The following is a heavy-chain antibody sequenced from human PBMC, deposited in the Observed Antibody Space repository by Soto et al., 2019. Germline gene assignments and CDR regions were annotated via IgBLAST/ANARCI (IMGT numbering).Heavy chain of an antibody. D-gene: IGHD6-13*01. V-gene: IGHV3-33*06. Sequence: QVQLVESGGGVVQPGRSLRLSCAASGFTFSSYGMHWVRQAPGKGLEWVAVIWYDGSNKYYADSVKGRFTISRDNSKNTLYLQMNSLRAEDTAVYYCAKRGDRWIAASCDIYYWGQGTLVTVYS. CDR1: GFTFSSYG. J-gene: IGHJ4*02. CDR2: IWYDGSNK. CDR3: AKRGDRWIAASCDIYY.